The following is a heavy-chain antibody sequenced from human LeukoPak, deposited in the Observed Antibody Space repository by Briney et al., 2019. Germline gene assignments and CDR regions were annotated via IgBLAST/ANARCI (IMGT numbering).Heavy chain of an antibody. Sequence: GESLKISCKGSGDSFISYWIGWVREMPGKGLEWMGIIYPGDSDTRYSPSFQGQVTISADKSISTAYLQWSSLKASDTAMYYCARPLTMVRGAYSFDIWGQGTMVTVSS. J-gene: IGHJ3*02. CDR1: GDSFISYW. CDR2: IYPGDSDT. V-gene: IGHV5-51*01. CDR3: ARPLTMVRGAYSFDI. D-gene: IGHD3-10*01.